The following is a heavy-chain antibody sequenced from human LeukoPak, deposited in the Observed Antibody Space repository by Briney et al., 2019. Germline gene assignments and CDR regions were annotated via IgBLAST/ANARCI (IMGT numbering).Heavy chain of an antibody. Sequence: GGSLRLSCAASGFTFSSYAMSWVRQAPGKGLEWVSAISGSGGSTHYADSVKGRFTISRDNSKNTLYLQMNSLRAEDTAVYYCAKDQTAAAGTSADYWGQGTLVTVSS. CDR1: GFTFSSYA. V-gene: IGHV3-23*01. J-gene: IGHJ4*02. D-gene: IGHD6-13*01. CDR2: ISGSGGST. CDR3: AKDQTAAAGTSADY.